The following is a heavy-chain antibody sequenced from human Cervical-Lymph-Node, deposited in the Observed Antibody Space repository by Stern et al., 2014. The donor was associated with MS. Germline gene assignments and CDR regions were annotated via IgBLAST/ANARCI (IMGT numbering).Heavy chain of an antibody. CDR3: TRLILQLGFDP. CDR2: IRSKANSCAK. J-gene: IGHJ5*02. D-gene: IGHD1-1*01. CDR1: GFTFSGSA. V-gene: IGHV3-73*01. Sequence: EMQLVESGGGLVQPGGSLKLSCAASGFTFSGSAMHWVRQASGKGLEWVARIRSKANSCAKAEAASVKGRFTISRDESKNTAYLQKNSLKTEDTAVYYCTRLILQLGFDPWGQGTLVTVSS.